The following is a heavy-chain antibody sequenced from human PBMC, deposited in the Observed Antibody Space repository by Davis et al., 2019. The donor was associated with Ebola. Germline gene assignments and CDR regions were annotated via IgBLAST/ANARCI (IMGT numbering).Heavy chain of an antibody. Sequence: PGGSLRLSCAASGFTFSSYWMHWVRQAPGKGLVWVSRINSDGSSTSYADSVKGRFTISRDNAKNTLYLQMNSLRAEDTAVYYCASVEMATAPGAFDIWGQGTMVTVSS. CDR3: ASVEMATAPGAFDI. J-gene: IGHJ3*02. CDR2: INSDGSST. CDR1: GFTFSSYW. D-gene: IGHD5-24*01. V-gene: IGHV3-74*01.